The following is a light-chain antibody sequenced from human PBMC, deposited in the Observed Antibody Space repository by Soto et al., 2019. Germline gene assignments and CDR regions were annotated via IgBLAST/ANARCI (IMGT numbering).Light chain of an antibody. V-gene: IGLV2-11*01. J-gene: IGLJ3*02. CDR2: GVN. CDR3: CSYAGSYILV. Sequence: QSALTQPRSVSGSPGQSVTISCTGTSSDVGRYNYVSWYQHHPGKAPKLMIYGVNERPSGVPDRFSGSKSGNTASLTISGLQAEDEADYHCCSYAGSYILVFGGGTKVTAL. CDR1: SSDVGRYNY.